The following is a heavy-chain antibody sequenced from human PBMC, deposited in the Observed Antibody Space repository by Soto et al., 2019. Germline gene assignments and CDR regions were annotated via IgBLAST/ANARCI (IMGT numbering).Heavy chain of an antibody. V-gene: IGHV1-69*12. CDR1: GGTFSSYA. CDR3: ARERSSRWYLGEFDY. Sequence: QVQLVQSGAEVKKPGSSVKVSCKASGGTFSSYAISWVRQAPGQGLEWMGGIIPIFGTANYAQKFQGRVTITADAPTSTADRELSSLRSEDTAVYYCARERSSRWYLGEFDYWGQGALVTVSS. J-gene: IGHJ4*02. CDR2: IIPIFGTA. D-gene: IGHD6-13*01.